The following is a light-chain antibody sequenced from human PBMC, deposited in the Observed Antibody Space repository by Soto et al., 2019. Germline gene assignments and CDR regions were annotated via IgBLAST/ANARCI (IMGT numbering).Light chain of an antibody. CDR1: SSDVGGFSY. CDR3: SSYARNRDIL. CDR2: EVS. Sequence: QSALTQPPSASGSPGQSVAISCTGTSSDVGGFSYVSWYQQHPGKAPKLMIYEVSKRPSGVPARFSGSKSGNTASLTVSGLQAEDVADYYCSSYARNRDILFGGGTKLTVL. J-gene: IGLJ3*02. V-gene: IGLV2-8*01.